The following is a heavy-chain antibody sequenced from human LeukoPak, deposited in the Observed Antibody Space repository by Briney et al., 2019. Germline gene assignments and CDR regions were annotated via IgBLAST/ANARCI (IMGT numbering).Heavy chain of an antibody. J-gene: IGHJ5*02. D-gene: IGHD6-19*01. CDR1: GFTFSSYI. V-gene: IGHV3-48*01. Sequence: GGSLRLSCAASGFTFSSYIMNWVRQAPGKGLEWVSYISTSSSTIYYADSVKGRFTIFRDNSKNMLYLQMNSLRVEDTAVYYCARGGIAVAGIDFRWFDPWGQGTLVTVSS. CDR3: ARGGIAVAGIDFRWFDP. CDR2: ISTSSSTI.